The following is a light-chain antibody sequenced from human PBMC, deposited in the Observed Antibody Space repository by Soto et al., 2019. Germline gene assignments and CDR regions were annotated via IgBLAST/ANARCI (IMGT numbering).Light chain of an antibody. V-gene: IGLV1-44*01. Sequence: QSVLTQPPSASGTPGQRVTISCSGSSSNIGSNTVDWYQHLPGTAPKLLIYSNNQRPSGVPDRFSGPKSGTSASLAISGLQSEDEADYYCAAWDASLKGWVFGGGTKLTVL. CDR2: SNN. CDR1: SSNIGSNT. J-gene: IGLJ3*02. CDR3: AAWDASLKGWV.